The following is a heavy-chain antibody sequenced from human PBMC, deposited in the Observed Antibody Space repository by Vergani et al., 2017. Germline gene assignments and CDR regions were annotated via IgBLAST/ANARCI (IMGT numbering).Heavy chain of an antibody. J-gene: IGHJ3*02. CDR3: ARPEYYYDSSGYNDAFDI. CDR2: ISYDGSNK. CDR1: GFTFSSYA. V-gene: IGHV3-30*01. Sequence: QVQLVESGGGVVQPGRSLRLSCAASGFTFSSYAMHWVRQAPGKGLEWVAVISYDGSNKYYADSVKGRFTISRDNSKNTLYLQMNSLRAEDTAVYYCARPEYYYDSSGYNDAFDIWGQGTMVTVSS. D-gene: IGHD3-22*01.